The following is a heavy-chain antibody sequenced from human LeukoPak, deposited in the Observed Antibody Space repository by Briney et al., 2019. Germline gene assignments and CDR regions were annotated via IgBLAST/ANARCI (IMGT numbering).Heavy chain of an antibody. J-gene: IGHJ4*02. Sequence: PSETLSLTCTVSGGSISTYYWSWIRQPPGKGLEWMGYIYHTGSTKYNPSLKSRVTISVDTAQNQFSLNLSYVTAADTAVYYCATLDGYRYGLFHWGQGTLVTVSS. V-gene: IGHV4-59*08. D-gene: IGHD5-18*01. CDR2: IYHTGST. CDR3: ATLDGYRYGLFH. CDR1: GGSISTYY.